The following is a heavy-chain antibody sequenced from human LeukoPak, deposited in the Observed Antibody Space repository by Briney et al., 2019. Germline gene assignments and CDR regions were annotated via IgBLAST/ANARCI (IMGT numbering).Heavy chain of an antibody. CDR2: IYYSGST. Sequence: TSETLSLTCTVSGGSISSYYWSWIRQPPGKGLEWIGYIYYSGSTNYNPSLKSRVTISVDTSKNQFSLKLSSVTAADTAVYYCARTSNSPGYYYMDVWGKGTTVTVSS. CDR3: ARTSNSPGYYYMDV. V-gene: IGHV4-59*01. D-gene: IGHD2-21*01. CDR1: GGSISSYY. J-gene: IGHJ6*03.